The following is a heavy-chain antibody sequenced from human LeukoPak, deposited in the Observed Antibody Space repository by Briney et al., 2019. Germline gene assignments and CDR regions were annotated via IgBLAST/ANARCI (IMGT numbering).Heavy chain of an antibody. Sequence: GASVKVSCKASGYTFTGYYMHWVRQAPGQGLEWMGWINPNSGGTNYAQKLQGRVTMTTDTSTSTAYMELRSLRSDDTAVYYCARGRDYGDYYFDYWGQGTLVTVSS. CDR3: ARGRDYGDYYFDY. CDR2: INPNSGGT. V-gene: IGHV1-2*02. J-gene: IGHJ4*02. CDR1: GYTFTGYY. D-gene: IGHD4-17*01.